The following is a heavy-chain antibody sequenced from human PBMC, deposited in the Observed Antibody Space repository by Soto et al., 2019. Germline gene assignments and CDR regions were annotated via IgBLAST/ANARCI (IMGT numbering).Heavy chain of an antibody. J-gene: IGHJ4*02. D-gene: IGHD3-22*01. Sequence: SETLSLTCAVYGGSFSGYYWSWIRQPPGKGLEWIGEINHSGSTNYNPSLKSRVTISVDTSKNQFSLKLSSVTAADTAVYYCARTVDSSGYYPVYWGQGTLVTVSS. CDR1: GGSFSGYY. CDR3: ARTVDSSGYYPVY. CDR2: INHSGST. V-gene: IGHV4-34*01.